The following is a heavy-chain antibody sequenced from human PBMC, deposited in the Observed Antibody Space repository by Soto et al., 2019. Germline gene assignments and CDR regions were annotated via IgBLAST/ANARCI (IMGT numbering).Heavy chain of an antibody. CDR3: ARGPLYYDFWSGYYSPGYYYYGMDV. J-gene: IGHJ6*02. CDR2: IYYSGST. D-gene: IGHD3-3*01. Sequence: QVQLQESGPGLVKPSETLSLTCTVSGGSVSSGSYYWSWIRQPPGKGLEWIGYIYYSGSTNYNPSLKSRVTISVDTSKNQFSLKLSSVTAADTAVYYCARGPLYYDFWSGYYSPGYYYYGMDVWGQGTTVTVSS. V-gene: IGHV4-61*01. CDR1: GGSVSSGSYY.